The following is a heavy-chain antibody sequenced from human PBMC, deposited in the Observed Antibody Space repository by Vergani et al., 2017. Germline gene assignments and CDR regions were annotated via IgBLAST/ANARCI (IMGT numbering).Heavy chain of an antibody. CDR3: ARENVGVVAASSDTAMPHYYYYGMDV. V-gene: IGHV4-34*01. J-gene: IGHJ6*02. D-gene: IGHD2-15*01. CDR1: GGSFSGYY. Sequence: QVQLQQWGAGLLKPSETLSLTCAVYGGSFSGYYWSWIRQPPGKGLEWIGEINHSGSTNYNPSLKSRVTISVDTSKNQFSLKLSSVTAADTAVYYCARENVGVVAASSDTAMPHYYYYGMDVWGQGTTVTVSS. CDR2: INHSGST.